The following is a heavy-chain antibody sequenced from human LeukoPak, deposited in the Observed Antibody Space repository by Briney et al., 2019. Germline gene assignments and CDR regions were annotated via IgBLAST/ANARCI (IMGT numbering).Heavy chain of an antibody. V-gene: IGHV3-23*01. CDR3: AKHSRGRTVIRGVIWGMDV. J-gene: IGHJ6*02. Sequence: GGSLRLSCAASGFTFSSYAMSWVRQAPGKGLEWVSAISGSGGSTYYADSVKGRFTISGDNSKNTLYLQMNSLRAEDTAVYYCAKHSRGRTVIRGVIWGMDVWGQGTTVTVSS. D-gene: IGHD3-10*01. CDR1: GFTFSSYA. CDR2: ISGSGGST.